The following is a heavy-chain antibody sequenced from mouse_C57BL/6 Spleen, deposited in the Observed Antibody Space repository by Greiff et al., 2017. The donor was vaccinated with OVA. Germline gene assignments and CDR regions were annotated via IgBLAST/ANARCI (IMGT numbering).Heavy chain of an antibody. D-gene: IGHD2-1*01. V-gene: IGHV5-9-1*02. CDR2: ISSGGDYI. CDR3: TRDHGNYESYAMDY. Sequence: EVKVVESGEGLVKPGGSLKLSCAASGFTFSSYAMSWVRQTPEKRLEWVAYISSGGDYIYYADTVKGRFTISRDNARNTLYLQMSSLKSEDTAMYYCTRDHGNYESYAMDYWGQGTSVTVSS. J-gene: IGHJ4*01. CDR1: GFTFSSYA.